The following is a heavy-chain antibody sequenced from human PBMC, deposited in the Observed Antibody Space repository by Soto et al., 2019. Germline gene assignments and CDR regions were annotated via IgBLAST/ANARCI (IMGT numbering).Heavy chain of an antibody. V-gene: IGHV1-69*12. CDR2: IIPIFGTA. CDR3: AREGGTGNSRYYAMDV. CDR1: GGTFSSYA. Sequence: QVQLVQSGAEVKKPGSSVKVSCKASGGTFSSYAISWVRQAPGQGLEWMGGIIPIFGTANYAQKFQGRVTMTAAESTSTAYMALSSLRSEDTAVYYCAREGGTGNSRYYAMDVWGQGTTVTVSS. J-gene: IGHJ6*02. D-gene: IGHD3-10*01.